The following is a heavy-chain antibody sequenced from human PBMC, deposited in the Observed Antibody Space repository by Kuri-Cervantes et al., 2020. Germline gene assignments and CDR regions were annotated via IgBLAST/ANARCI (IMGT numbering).Heavy chain of an antibody. V-gene: IGHV1-2*02. CDR1: GYTFTAHY. D-gene: IGHD3-16*01. J-gene: IGHJ4*02. CDR2: ISPDSGDT. CDR3: ATPTLLCRTSACLEDY. Sequence: ASVKVSCKASGYTFTAHYMSWVRQAPGQGLEWMGWISPDSGDTDYAQNFQGRVTLTIDTSITTAYMELSRLRPEDTAVYFCATPTLLCRTSACLEDYWGRGTLVTVSS.